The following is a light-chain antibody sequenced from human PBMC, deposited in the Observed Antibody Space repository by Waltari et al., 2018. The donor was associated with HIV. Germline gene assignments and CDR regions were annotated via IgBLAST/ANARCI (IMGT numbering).Light chain of an antibody. CDR3: QQANTFPLT. J-gene: IGKJ4*01. CDR2: DVS. V-gene: IGKV1-12*01. Sequence: DIQMTQSPSSVSASLGDRVTISCRASQGVSNWLAWYQQRPGEAPKLLIHDVSSLQTGVPARFSGSGSGTEFALTIDGLQPEDVATYYCQQANTFPLTFGGGTKVEI. CDR1: QGVSNW.